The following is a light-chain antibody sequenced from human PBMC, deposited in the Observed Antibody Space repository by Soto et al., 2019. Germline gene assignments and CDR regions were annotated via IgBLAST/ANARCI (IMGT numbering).Light chain of an antibody. J-gene: IGLJ1*01. CDR2: DVS. CDR3: SSYTSSSTLSTYV. Sequence: QSVLTQPASVSGSPGQSITISCTGTSSDVGGYNYVSWYQHHPGKAPKLMIYDVSNRPSGVSNRFSGSKSGNTASLIISRLQAEDEADYYCSSYTSSSTLSTYVFGTGTKATVL. CDR1: SSDVGGYNY. V-gene: IGLV2-14*03.